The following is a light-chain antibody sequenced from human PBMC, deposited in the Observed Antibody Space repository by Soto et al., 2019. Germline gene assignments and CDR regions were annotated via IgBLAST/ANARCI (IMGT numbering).Light chain of an antibody. J-gene: IGKJ4*01. Sequence: EIVLTQSPGTMSLSPGERATLSCRASQSVSSSYLAWYQQQPGQAPRLLIYDASNRATGIPARFSGSGSGTDFTLTISSLEPEDFAVYYCQQYGSSAPTFGGATKVDIK. CDR2: DAS. V-gene: IGKV3-20*01. CDR3: QQYGSSAPT. CDR1: QSVSSSY.